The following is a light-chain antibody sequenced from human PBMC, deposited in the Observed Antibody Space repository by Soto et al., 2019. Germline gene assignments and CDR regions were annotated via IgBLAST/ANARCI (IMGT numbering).Light chain of an antibody. Sequence: QSAMTQPPSASGSPGQSVTISCTGTSRDVGGYNYVSWYQQHPGKAPKLMIYEVSKRPSGVPDRFSGSKSGNTASLTVSGRQAEDEADYYCSSYAGSNNVVFGGGTKLTV. J-gene: IGLJ2*01. CDR3: SSYAGSNNVV. CDR2: EVS. CDR1: SRDVGGYNY. V-gene: IGLV2-8*01.